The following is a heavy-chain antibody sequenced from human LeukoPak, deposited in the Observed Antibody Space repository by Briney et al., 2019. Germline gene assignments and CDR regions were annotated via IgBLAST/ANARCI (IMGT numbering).Heavy chain of an antibody. V-gene: IGHV3-30*04. J-gene: IGHJ4*02. D-gene: IGHD6-19*01. CDR3: ASIAVAGDFDY. Sequence: GGSLRLSCAASGFTVSSYAMHWVRQAPGKGLEWVAVLSYDGSNKYYADSVKGRFTISRDNSKNTLYLQMNSLRAEDTAVYYCASIAVAGDFDYWGQGTLVTVSS. CDR1: GFTVSSYA. CDR2: LSYDGSNK.